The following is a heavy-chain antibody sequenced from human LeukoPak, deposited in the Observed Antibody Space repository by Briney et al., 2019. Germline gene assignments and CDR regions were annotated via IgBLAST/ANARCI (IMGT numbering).Heavy chain of an antibody. CDR2: INPNSGGT. CDR3: ARSPLSAAILGDAFDI. Sequence: ASVKVSCKASGYTFTGYYMHWVRQAPGQGLEWMGWINPNSGGTNYAQKVQGRVTMTRDTSISTAYMELSRLRSDDTAVYYCARSPLSAAILGDAFDIWGQGTMVTVSS. J-gene: IGHJ3*02. CDR1: GYTFTGYY. V-gene: IGHV1-2*02. D-gene: IGHD2-2*02.